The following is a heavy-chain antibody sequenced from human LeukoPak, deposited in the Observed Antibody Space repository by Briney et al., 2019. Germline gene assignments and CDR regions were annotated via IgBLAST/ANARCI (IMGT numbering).Heavy chain of an antibody. CDR3: TTQWELADAFDI. V-gene: IGHV3-53*01. D-gene: IGHD1-26*01. CDR2: IYSGGST. J-gene: IGHJ3*02. Sequence: PGGSLRLSCAASEFSVGSNYMTWVRQAPGRGLEWVSLIYSGGSTYYADSVKGRFTISRDNAKNSLYLQMNSLRAEDTAVYYCTTQWELADAFDIWGQGTMVTVSS. CDR1: EFSVGSNY.